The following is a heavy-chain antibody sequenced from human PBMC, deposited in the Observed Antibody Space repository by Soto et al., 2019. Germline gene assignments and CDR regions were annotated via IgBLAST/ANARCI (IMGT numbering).Heavy chain of an antibody. CDR1: GGSISSSSYY. CDR3: ARMTTDAFDI. J-gene: IGHJ3*02. Sequence: SETLSLTCTVSGGSISSSSYYWGWIRQPPGKGLEWIGSIYYSGSTYYNPSLKSRVTISVDTSKNQFSLKLSSVTAADTAVYYCARMTTDAFDIWGQGTMVT. D-gene: IGHD1-1*01. CDR2: IYYSGST. V-gene: IGHV4-39*01.